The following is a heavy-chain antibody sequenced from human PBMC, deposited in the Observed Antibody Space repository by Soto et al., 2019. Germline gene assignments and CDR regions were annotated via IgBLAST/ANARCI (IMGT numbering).Heavy chain of an antibody. J-gene: IGHJ4*02. CDR3: ARVPMDYYDSSGYLDY. D-gene: IGHD3-22*01. V-gene: IGHV3-21*01. Sequence: GGALQHSCAASGLPFSSYSVSLVRPATGKGLEWVSSISSGSSYIYYADSVKGRFTISRDNAKSSLFLQMNSLRADDTAVYYCARVPMDYYDSSGYLDYWGQGTLVTVSS. CDR1: GLPFSSYS. CDR2: ISSGSSYI.